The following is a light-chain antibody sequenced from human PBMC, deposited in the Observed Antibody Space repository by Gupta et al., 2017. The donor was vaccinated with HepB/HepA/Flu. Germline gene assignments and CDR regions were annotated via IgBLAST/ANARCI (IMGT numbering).Light chain of an antibody. CDR2: DVT. Sequence: QSALTQPASVSGSPGQSITISCTGTNSDVGAYNYVSWYQQHPGKVPKLMIYDVTYRPSGVSSRFAGSKSGNTASLTISGLQAEDEGDYFCKSYAGSNIWVFGGGTKRTVL. V-gene: IGLV2-14*01. CDR1: NSDVGAYNY. J-gene: IGLJ3*02. CDR3: KSYAGSNIWV.